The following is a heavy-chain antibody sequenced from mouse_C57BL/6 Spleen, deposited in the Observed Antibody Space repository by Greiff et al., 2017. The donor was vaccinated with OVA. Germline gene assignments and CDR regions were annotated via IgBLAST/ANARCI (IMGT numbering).Heavy chain of an antibody. D-gene: IGHD1-3*01. J-gene: IGHJ4*01. CDR2: IYPRSGNT. Sequence: QVQLQQSGAELARPGASVKLSCKASGYTFTSYGISWVKQRTGQGLEWIGEIYPRSGNTYYNEKFKGKATLTADKSSSTAYMELRSLTSGDSAVYFCARFNSYAMDYWGQGTSVTVSS. CDR1: GYTFTSYG. V-gene: IGHV1-81*01. CDR3: ARFNSYAMDY.